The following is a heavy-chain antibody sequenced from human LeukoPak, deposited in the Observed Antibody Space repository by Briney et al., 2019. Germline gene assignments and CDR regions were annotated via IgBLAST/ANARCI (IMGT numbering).Heavy chain of an antibody. CDR3: ARDPGGATQAY. CDR2: INAGNGNT. D-gene: IGHD1-26*01. J-gene: IGHJ4*02. CDR1: GYTFTSYA. V-gene: IGHV1-3*01. Sequence: ASVKVSCKASGYTFTSYAIHWVRQAPGQRLEWMGWINAGNGNTKYSQKFQGRVTITRDTSASTAYMELSSLRSEDTAVYYCARDPGGATQAYWGQGTLVTVSS.